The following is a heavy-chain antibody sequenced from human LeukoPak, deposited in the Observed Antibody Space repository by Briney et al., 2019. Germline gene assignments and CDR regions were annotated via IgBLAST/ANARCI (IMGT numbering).Heavy chain of an antibody. CDR2: ISNDGGGT. J-gene: IGHJ5*02. CDR1: GFIFNNYV. Sequence: GGSLRLSCAAPGFIFNNYVLIWVRQAPGKGLEWVSAISNDGGGTTYADFVKGRFTISRDNSKNTLFLQMNSLRAEDTALYYCAKGGSGYFLDLWGQGTLVTVSS. V-gene: IGHV3-23*01. D-gene: IGHD3-22*01. CDR3: AKGGSGYFLDL.